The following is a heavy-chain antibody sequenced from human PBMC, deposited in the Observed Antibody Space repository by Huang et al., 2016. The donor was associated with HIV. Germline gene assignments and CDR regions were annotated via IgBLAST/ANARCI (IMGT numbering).Heavy chain of an antibody. CDR1: GYTFTLFY. Sequence: QVQLVQSGAEVKKPGASVKVSCKASGYTFTLFYIHWVRQAPGQGLEWMGWINPNSGGTKYAQKFKGRVTMTSDTSISTTYMELNRLRSDDTAVYYCALGRGSAWSPFDYWGQGTLVTVSS. CDR2: INPNSGGT. D-gene: IGHD6-19*01. J-gene: IGHJ4*02. CDR3: ALGRGSAWSPFDY. V-gene: IGHV1-2*02.